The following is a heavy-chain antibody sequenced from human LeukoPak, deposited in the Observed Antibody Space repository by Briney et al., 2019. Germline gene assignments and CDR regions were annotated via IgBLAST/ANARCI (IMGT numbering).Heavy chain of an antibody. D-gene: IGHD1-26*01. CDR1: SGSITSYY. CDR3: ATLWRLGASTGEAFDI. Sequence: SETLSLTCSVSSGSITSYYWSWLRQPPGKGLEWIWYIYYSGSTNYNPSVKSRVTMSVDTSKNQFSLKLNSVTAADTAVYYCATLWRLGASTGEAFDIWGQGTMVTVSS. CDR2: IYYSGST. J-gene: IGHJ3*02. V-gene: IGHV4-59*03.